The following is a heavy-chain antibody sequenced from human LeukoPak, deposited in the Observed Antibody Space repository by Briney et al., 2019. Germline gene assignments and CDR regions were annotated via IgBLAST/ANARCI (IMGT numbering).Heavy chain of an antibody. CDR1: GLSISRYG. D-gene: IGHD7-27*01. Sequence: PGGSLRLSCSVSGLSISRYGMSGVRQAPGKGLEWVSSISDNGEYRHYADYVKGRFTSSRDLSRNMVFLQMSSLRVEDTAVYYCARDYRTGFDYWGQGTLVTVSS. CDR2: ISDNGEYR. CDR3: ARDYRTGFDY. V-gene: IGHV3-23*01. J-gene: IGHJ4*02.